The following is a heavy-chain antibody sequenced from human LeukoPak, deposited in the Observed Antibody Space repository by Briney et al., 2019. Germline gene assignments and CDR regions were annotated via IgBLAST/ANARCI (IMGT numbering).Heavy chain of an antibody. CDR1: GGSFSSGSYY. CDR3: ARDNDSSGYGLDY. D-gene: IGHD3-22*01. CDR2: IYYSGST. Sequence: SETQSLTCTVSGGSFSSGSYYWSWIRQPPGKGLEWIGYIYYSGSTNYNPSLKSRVTISVDTSKNQFSLKLSSVTAADTAVYYCARDNDSSGYGLDYWGQGTLVTVSS. V-gene: IGHV4-61*01. J-gene: IGHJ4*02.